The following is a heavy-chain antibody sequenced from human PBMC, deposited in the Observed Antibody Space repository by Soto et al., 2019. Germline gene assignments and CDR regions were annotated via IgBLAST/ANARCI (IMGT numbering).Heavy chain of an antibody. J-gene: IGHJ4*02. CDR2: IGGRGGVT. Sequence: EVELLESGGGLVQPGGSLRLSCVASGFTFKNYDMRWIRQAPGKGLEWVSGIGGRGGVTYYADSVKGRFTISRDNSKNTLYLQMNSLRAEDTAIYYCAKNRQFRSYYESAGHYDNWGQGTLVTVSS. CDR3: AKNRQFRSYYESAGHYDN. V-gene: IGHV3-23*01. CDR1: GFTFKNYD. D-gene: IGHD3-10*01.